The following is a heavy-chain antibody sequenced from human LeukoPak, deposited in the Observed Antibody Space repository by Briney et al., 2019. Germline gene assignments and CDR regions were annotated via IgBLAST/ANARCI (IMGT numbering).Heavy chain of an antibody. V-gene: IGHV4-4*07. J-gene: IGHJ4*02. CDR2: IYTSGST. D-gene: IGHD3-3*01. Sequence: PSETLSLTCTVSGGSISSYYWSWIRQPAGKGLEWIGRIYTSGSTNYNPSLKSRVTMSVDTSKNQFSLKLSSVTAADTAVYYCARDLSYDFWSGYPPLYYFDYWGQGTLVTVSS. CDR3: ARDLSYDFWSGYPPLYYFDY. CDR1: GGSISSYY.